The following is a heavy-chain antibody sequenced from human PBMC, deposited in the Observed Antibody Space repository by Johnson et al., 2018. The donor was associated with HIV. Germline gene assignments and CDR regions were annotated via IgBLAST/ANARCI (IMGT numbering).Heavy chain of an antibody. CDR3: AKERRAPRAFDI. Sequence: QVQLVESGGGVVQPGRSLRLSCAASGFTFSSYGMHWVRQAPGKGLEWVAVISYDGNNNYYVDSVKGRFTISRDNSKNTLYLQMNSLRPEDTAVYYCAKERRAPRAFDIWGQGTMVTVSS. CDR1: GFTFSSYG. CDR2: ISYDGNNN. J-gene: IGHJ3*02. V-gene: IGHV3-30*18.